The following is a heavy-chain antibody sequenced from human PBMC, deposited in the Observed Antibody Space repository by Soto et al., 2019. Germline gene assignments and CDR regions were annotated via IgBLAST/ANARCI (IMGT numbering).Heavy chain of an antibody. CDR3: ARQEYCSGGSCYFIGWFDP. Sequence: SETLSLTCTVSGGSISSSSYYWGWIRQPPGKGLEWIGSIYYSGSTYYNPSLKSRVTISVDTSKNQFSLKLSSVTAADTAVYYCARQEYCSGGSCYFIGWFDPWGQGTLVTVS. CDR2: IYYSGST. CDR1: GGSISSSSYY. J-gene: IGHJ5*02. D-gene: IGHD2-15*01. V-gene: IGHV4-39*01.